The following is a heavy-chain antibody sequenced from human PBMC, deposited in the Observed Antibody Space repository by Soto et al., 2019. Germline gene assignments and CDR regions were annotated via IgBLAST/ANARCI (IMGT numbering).Heavy chain of an antibody. CDR3: ASSGSYLFDY. V-gene: IGHV3-30-3*01. Sequence: QVQLVESGGGVVQPGRSLRLCCAASGFTFSSYAMHWVRQAPGKGLEWVAVISYDGSNKYYADSVKGRFTISRDNSKNTLYLQMNSLRAEDTAVYYCASSGSYLFDYWGQGTLVTVSS. CDR2: ISYDGSNK. D-gene: IGHD3-10*01. J-gene: IGHJ4*02. CDR1: GFTFSSYA.